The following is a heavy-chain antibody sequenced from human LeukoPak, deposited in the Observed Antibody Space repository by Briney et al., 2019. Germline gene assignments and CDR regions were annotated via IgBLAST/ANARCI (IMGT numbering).Heavy chain of an antibody. Sequence: GGSLRLSCAAFGITFSSYSMSWVRQAPGKGLEWVSSISSTGSYIYYADSVKGRITISRDNAKNSLYLQMNSLRAEDTAMYHCARDFRTQLDGYSPPYHFDYWGQGVLVTVSS. CDR2: ISSTGSYI. CDR3: ARDFRTQLDGYSPPYHFDY. V-gene: IGHV3-21*01. J-gene: IGHJ4*02. CDR1: GITFSSYS. D-gene: IGHD5-24*01.